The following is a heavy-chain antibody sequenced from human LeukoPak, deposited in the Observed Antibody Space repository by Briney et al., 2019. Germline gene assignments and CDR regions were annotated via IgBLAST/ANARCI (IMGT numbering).Heavy chain of an antibody. CDR2: IFYRGTT. V-gene: IGHV4-59*01. D-gene: IGHD4-17*01. J-gene: IGHJ4*02. CDR3: ARDHSTVTTFDY. CDR1: GVSISSTY. Sequence: SETLSLTCSFSGVSISSTYWTWIRQPPGKGLEWIGYIFYRGTTNYNPSLKSRVVISIDTSKNQFSLRLNSVTAADTAVYYCARDHSTVTTFDYWGQGTLVTVSS.